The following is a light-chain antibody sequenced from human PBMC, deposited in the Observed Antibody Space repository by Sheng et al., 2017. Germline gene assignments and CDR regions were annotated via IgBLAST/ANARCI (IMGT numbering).Light chain of an antibody. Sequence: SYILTQPPSVSVAPGQTAKITCGGNNIGSKSVHWYQQKPGQAPVLVVYDDSGRPSGIPERFSGSNSGTAATLTISRVEAGDEADYYCQVWDSTSEQVFGGGTKVTVL. J-gene: IGLJ3*02. CDR2: DDS. CDR1: NIGSKS. CDR3: QVWDSTSEQV. V-gene: IGLV3-21*02.